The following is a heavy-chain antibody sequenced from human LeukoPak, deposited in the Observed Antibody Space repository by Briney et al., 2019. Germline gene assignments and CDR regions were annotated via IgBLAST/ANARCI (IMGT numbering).Heavy chain of an antibody. CDR1: GFTVSSNY. J-gene: IGHJ4*02. Sequence: QPGGPLRLSCAASGFTVSSNYMSWVRQAPGKGLEWVSFIFSGGNTNYADSVKGRFTISRDNSKNTLYLQMNSLRAEDTAVYYCARNLPMDYWGQGTLVTVSS. CDR3: ARNLPMDY. V-gene: IGHV3-66*01. CDR2: IFSGGNT. D-gene: IGHD1-14*01.